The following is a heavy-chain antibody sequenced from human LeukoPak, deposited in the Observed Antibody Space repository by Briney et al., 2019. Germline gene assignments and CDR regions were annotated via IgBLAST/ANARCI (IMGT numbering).Heavy chain of an antibody. D-gene: IGHD6-6*01. CDR1: GFTFSSYG. J-gene: IGHJ6*03. CDR3: AKDRRPIYSYMDV. CDR2: IRYDGSNK. Sequence: GGSLRLSCAASGFTFSSYGMHWVRQAPGKGLEWVAFIRYDGSNKYYADSVKGRFTISRDNSKNTLYLQMNSLRAEDTAVYYCAKDRRPIYSYMDVWGKGTTVTVSS. V-gene: IGHV3-30*02.